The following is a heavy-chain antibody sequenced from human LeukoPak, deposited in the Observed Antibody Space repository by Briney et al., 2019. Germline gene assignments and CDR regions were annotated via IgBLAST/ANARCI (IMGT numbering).Heavy chain of an antibody. D-gene: IGHD1-7*01. Sequence: PGGSLRLSCAASGFTFSSYSMNWVRQAPGKGLEWVSSISSSSGYIYYADSVKGRFTISRDNAKNSLYLQMNSLRAEDTAVYYCARDWNYALDYWGQGTLVTVSS. J-gene: IGHJ4*02. CDR3: ARDWNYALDY. V-gene: IGHV3-21*01. CDR1: GFTFSSYS. CDR2: ISSSSGYI.